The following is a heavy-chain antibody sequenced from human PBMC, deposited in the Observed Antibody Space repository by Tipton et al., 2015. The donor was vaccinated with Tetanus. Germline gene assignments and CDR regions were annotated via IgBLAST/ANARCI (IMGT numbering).Heavy chain of an antibody. J-gene: IGHJ6*02. D-gene: IGHD3-10*01. Sequence: TLSLTCTVSGGSISSGDYYWSWIRQPPGKGLEWIGYIYYSGSTYYNPSLKSRVTISVDTSKNQFSLKLSSVTAADTAVYYCASLWGKGSYYDGRAYCYGMDVWGQGTTVTVSS. V-gene: IGHV4-30-4*01. CDR1: GGSISSGDYY. CDR3: ASLWGKGSYYDGRAYCYGMDV. CDR2: IYYSGST.